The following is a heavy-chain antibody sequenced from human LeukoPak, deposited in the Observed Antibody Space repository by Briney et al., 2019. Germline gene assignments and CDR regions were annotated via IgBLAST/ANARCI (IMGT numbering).Heavy chain of an antibody. J-gene: IGHJ5*02. CDR3: ARDSITGITRFDP. CDR2: IYYDGST. CDR1: GGSISSYY. V-gene: IGHV4-59*01. D-gene: IGHD1-7*01. Sequence: SETLSLTCTVSGGSISSYYWSWIRQPPGKGLEWIGYIYYDGSTNYNPSLKSRVTISADTSKNQFSLRLSSVTAADTAVYYCARDSITGITRFDPWGQGTLVTVSS.